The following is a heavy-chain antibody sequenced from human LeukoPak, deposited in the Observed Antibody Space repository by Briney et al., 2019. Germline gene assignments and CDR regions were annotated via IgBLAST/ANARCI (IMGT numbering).Heavy chain of an antibody. D-gene: IGHD3-22*01. V-gene: IGHV1-18*01. CDR3: ARDAYYYDSSGYYRTTNFDY. Sequence: GASVKVSCKASGYTFTSYGISWVRQAPGQGLEWMRWISAYNGNTNYAQKLQGRVTMTTDTSTSTAYMELRSLRSDDTAVYYCARDAYYYDSSGYYRTTNFDYWGQGTLVTVSS. J-gene: IGHJ4*02. CDR2: ISAYNGNT. CDR1: GYTFTSYG.